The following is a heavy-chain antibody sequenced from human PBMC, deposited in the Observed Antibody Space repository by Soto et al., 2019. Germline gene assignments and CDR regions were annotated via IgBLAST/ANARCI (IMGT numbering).Heavy chain of an antibody. CDR3: ACLPPPGKIGLPYYFDY. CDR2: ISGSGGST. J-gene: IGHJ4*02. D-gene: IGHD3-22*01. Sequence: QPGGSLRLSCAASGFTFSSYAMSWVRQAPGKGLEWVSAISGSGGSTYYADSVKGRFTISRDNSRNTLYLQMNSLRAEDTAVYYCACLPPPGKIGLPYYFDYWGQGTLVTVSS. V-gene: IGHV3-23*01. CDR1: GFTFSSYA.